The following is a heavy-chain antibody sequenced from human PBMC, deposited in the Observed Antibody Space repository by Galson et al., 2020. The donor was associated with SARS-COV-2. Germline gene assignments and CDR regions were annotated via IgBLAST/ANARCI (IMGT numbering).Heavy chain of an antibody. V-gene: IGHV3-21*01. CDR3: ARANAGGQYQLRYWYFDL. CDR2: ISSSSSYI. J-gene: IGHJ2*01. D-gene: IGHD2-2*01. CDR1: GFTFSSYS. Sequence: TGGSLRLSCAASGFTFSSYSMNWVRQAPGKGLEWVSSISSSSSYIYYADSVKGRFTISRDNAKNSLYLQMNSLRAEDTAVYYCARANAGGQYQLRYWYFDLWGRGTLVTVSS.